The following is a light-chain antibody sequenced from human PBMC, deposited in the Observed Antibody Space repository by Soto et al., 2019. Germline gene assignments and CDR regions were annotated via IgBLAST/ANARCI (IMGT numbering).Light chain of an antibody. V-gene: IGKV3-20*01. Sequence: EIVLPQSPGTLSLSPGERATLSCRASQSVSSTYLAWYQQRPGQAPRLLIYGASGRATGIPHRLSGSGSGTDFTLTISRLEPEDFAVYYCPQLGSAFHAVGPVSTVDIK. CDR1: QSVSSTY. CDR2: GAS. J-gene: IGKJ3*01. CDR3: PQLGSAFHA.